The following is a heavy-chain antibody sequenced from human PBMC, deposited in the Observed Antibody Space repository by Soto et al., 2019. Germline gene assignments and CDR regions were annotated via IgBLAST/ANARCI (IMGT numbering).Heavy chain of an antibody. J-gene: IGHJ4*02. CDR2: ISAYNGNT. V-gene: IGHV1-18*04. Sequence: ASVKVSCKASGYTFTSYGISWVRKAIGQGLEWMGWISAYNGNTNYAQKLQGRVTMTTDTSTSTAYMELRSLRSDDTAVYYCARGMYSSSYSHFDYWGQGTLVTVSS. CDR1: GYTFTSYG. D-gene: IGHD6-13*01. CDR3: ARGMYSSSYSHFDY.